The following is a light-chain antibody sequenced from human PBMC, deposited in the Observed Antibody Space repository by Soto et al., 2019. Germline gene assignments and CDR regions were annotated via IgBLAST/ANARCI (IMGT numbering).Light chain of an antibody. J-gene: IGKJ1*01. Sequence: DIQMTQSPSSVSASVGDRVTITCRATQGISSWLAWYQQKPGKAPKLLIYAASSLQSGVPSRFSGSGSGTDFTLTINNLQPEDVATYYCLKYTKDAPGTFGQGTKVDIK. CDR1: QGISSW. CDR2: AAS. V-gene: IGKV1-12*01. CDR3: LKYTKDAPGT.